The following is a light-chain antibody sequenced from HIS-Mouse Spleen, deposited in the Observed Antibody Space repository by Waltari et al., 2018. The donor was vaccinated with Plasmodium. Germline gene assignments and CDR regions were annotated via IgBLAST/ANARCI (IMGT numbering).Light chain of an antibody. V-gene: IGKV3-15*01. J-gene: IGKJ3*01. CDR2: GAS. Sequence: EIVMTQSPATLSVSPGERATLSCRASQSVSSNLAWYQQKPGQAPRLLIYGASTRATGIPAWFSGSGSGTEFTFTISSLQSEDFAVYYCQQYNNWSFTFGPGTKVDIK. CDR1: QSVSSN. CDR3: QQYNNWSFT.